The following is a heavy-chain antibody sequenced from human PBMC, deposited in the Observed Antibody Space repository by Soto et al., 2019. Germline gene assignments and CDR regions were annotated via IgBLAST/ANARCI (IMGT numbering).Heavy chain of an antibody. CDR2: IYYSGST. CDR1: GGSISSYY. J-gene: IGHJ5*02. V-gene: IGHV4-59*01. D-gene: IGHD5-18*01. CDR3: ARAPRGYSYGYNWFDP. Sequence: PSETLSLTCTVSGGSISSYYWSWIRQPPGKGLEWIGYIYYSGSTNYNPSLKRRVTISVDTSKNQFSLKLSSVTAADTAVYYCARAPRGYSYGYNWFDPWGQGTLVTVSS.